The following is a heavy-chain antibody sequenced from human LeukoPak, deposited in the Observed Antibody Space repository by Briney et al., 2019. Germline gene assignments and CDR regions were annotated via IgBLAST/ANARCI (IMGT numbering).Heavy chain of an antibody. Sequence: PGGSLRLSCAASGFTFSSYSMNWVRQAPGKGLEWVSSISSSSSYIYYADSVKGRFTISRDNAKNSLYLQMNSLRAEDTAVYYCARGDGYSYPFFRWDAFDIWGQGTMVTVSS. CDR2: ISSSSSYI. CDR1: GFTFSSYS. D-gene: IGHD5-18*01. J-gene: IGHJ3*02. CDR3: ARGDGYSYPFFRWDAFDI. V-gene: IGHV3-21*01.